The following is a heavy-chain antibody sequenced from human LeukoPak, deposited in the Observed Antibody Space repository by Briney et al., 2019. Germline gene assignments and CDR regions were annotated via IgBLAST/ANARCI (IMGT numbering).Heavy chain of an antibody. CDR1: GFTFSSYG. V-gene: IGHV3-33*01. CDR2: IWYDGSNK. D-gene: IGHD2-8*01. CDR3: ARGRYCTNGVCYTGRNDYFAY. J-gene: IGHJ4*02. Sequence: GGSLRLSCAATGFTFSSYGMHWVRQAPGKGLEWVAVIWYDGSNKYYADSVKGRFTISRDNSKNTLCLQMNSLRAEDTAVYYCARGRYCTNGVCYTGRNDYFAYWGQGTLVTVSS.